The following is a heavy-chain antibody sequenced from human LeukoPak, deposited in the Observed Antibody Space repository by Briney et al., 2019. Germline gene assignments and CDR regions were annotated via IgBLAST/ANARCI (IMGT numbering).Heavy chain of an antibody. J-gene: IGHJ6*02. CDR3: ARDRSSSWFYYYYGMDV. CDR2: ISYDGSNK. V-gene: IGHV3-30*04. D-gene: IGHD6-13*01. CDR1: GFTFSSYA. Sequence: GGSLRLSCAASGFTFSSYAMHWVRQAPGKGLEWVAVISYDGSNKYYADTVKGRFTISRDNSKNTLYLQMNSLRAEDTAVYYCARDRSSSWFYYYYGMDVWGQGTTVTVSS.